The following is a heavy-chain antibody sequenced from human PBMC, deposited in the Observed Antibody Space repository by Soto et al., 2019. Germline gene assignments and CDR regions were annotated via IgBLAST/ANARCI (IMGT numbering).Heavy chain of an antibody. V-gene: IGHV1-3*01. Sequence: GASVKVSCKASGYTFTSYAMHWVRQAPGQRLEWMGWINAGNGNTKYSQKFQGRVTITRDTSASTAYMELSSLRSEDTAVYYCARAPRTTVTTWGHFDYWGQGTLVTSPQ. D-gene: IGHD4-17*01. CDR3: ARAPRTTVTTWGHFDY. J-gene: IGHJ4*02. CDR1: GYTFTSYA. CDR2: INAGNGNT.